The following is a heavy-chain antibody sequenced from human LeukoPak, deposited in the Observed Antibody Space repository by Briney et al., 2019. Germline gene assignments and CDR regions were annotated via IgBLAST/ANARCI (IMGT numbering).Heavy chain of an antibody. V-gene: IGHV1-46*01. J-gene: IGHJ4*02. CDR1: GYTFTSYY. CDR2: INASGGST. CDR3: ARILKGYCSGGSCYSSYYFDY. Sequence: ASVKVSCKASGYTFTSYYMHWVRQAPGQGLEWMGIINASGGSTSYAQKFQGRVTMTRDTSTSTVYMELSSLRSEDTAVYYCARILKGYCSGGSCYSSYYFDYWGQGTLVTVSS. D-gene: IGHD2-15*01.